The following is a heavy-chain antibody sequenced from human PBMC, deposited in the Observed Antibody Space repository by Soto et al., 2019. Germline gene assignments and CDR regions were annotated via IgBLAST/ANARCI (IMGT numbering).Heavy chain of an antibody. CDR2: IYYSGST. J-gene: IGHJ4*02. D-gene: IGHD6-6*01. CDR1: GGSISSGGYY. V-gene: IGHV4-31*03. CDR3: ARYGSSSSHFDY. Sequence: QVQLQESGPGLVKPSQTLSLTCTVSGGSISSGGYYWSWIRQHPGKGLEWIGYIYYSGSTYYNPSLKCRVTISVDTSKNQFSLKLSSVTAADTAVYYCARYGSSSSHFDYWGQGTLVTVSS.